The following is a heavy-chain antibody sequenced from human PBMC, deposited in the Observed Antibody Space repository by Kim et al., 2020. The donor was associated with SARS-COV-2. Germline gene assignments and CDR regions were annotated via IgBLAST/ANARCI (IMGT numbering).Heavy chain of an antibody. CDR1: GFTFSSYG. Sequence: GGSLRLSCAASGFTFSSYGMHWVRQAPGKGLEWVAVIWYDGSNKYYADSVKGRFTISRDNSKNTLYLQMNSLRAEDTAVYYCARDNLPPIYDSSGYCPFDYWGQGTLVTVSS. J-gene: IGHJ4*02. CDR2: IWYDGSNK. D-gene: IGHD3-22*01. CDR3: ARDNLPPIYDSSGYCPFDY. V-gene: IGHV3-33*01.